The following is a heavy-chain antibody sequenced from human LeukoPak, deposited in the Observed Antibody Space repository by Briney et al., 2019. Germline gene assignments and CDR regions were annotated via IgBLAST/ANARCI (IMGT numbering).Heavy chain of an antibody. V-gene: IGHV3-7*01. CDR1: GFTFSTYW. CDR3: ATSSDAPANM. J-gene: IGHJ4*02. Sequence: GGSLRLSCAMSGFTFSTYWMSWVRQAPGKGLEWVANIRQDGGAKYYVDSVRGRFTISRDNAKNSLYLQVNSLRAEDTGVYYCATSSDAPANMWGQGTLVTVSS. D-gene: IGHD2-2*01. CDR2: IRQDGGAK.